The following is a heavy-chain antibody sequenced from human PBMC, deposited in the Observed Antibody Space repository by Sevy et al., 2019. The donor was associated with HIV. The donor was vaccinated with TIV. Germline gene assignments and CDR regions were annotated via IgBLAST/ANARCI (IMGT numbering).Heavy chain of an antibody. V-gene: IGHV4-34*01. CDR1: GGSFSGYY. D-gene: IGHD6-6*01. CDR2: INHSGST. CDR3: ARLGSSSWENY. J-gene: IGHJ4*02. Sequence: SENLSLTCAVYGGSFSGYYWSWIRQPPGKGLEWIGEINHSGSTNYNPSLKSRVTISVDTSKNQFSLKLSSVTAADTAVYYCARLGSSSWENYWGQGTLVTVSS.